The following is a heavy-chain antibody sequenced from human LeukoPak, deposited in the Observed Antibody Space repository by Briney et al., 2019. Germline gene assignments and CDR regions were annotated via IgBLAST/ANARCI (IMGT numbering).Heavy chain of an antibody. Sequence: SETLSLTCTVSGGSISSGDYYWSWIRQPPGKGLEWIGYIYYSGSTYYNPSLKSRVTISVDTSKNQFSLKLSSVTAADTAVYYCARGPKRLRKEFDPWGQGTLVTVSS. D-gene: IGHD4-17*01. J-gene: IGHJ5*02. CDR2: IYYSGST. CDR3: ARGPKRLRKEFDP. CDR1: GGSISSGDYY. V-gene: IGHV4-30-4*08.